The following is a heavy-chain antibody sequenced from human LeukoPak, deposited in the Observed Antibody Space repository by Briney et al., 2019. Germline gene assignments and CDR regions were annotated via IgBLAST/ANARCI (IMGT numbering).Heavy chain of an antibody. CDR3: AKASVGASSFDRIHFDY. CDR1: GFTFSSYA. J-gene: IGHJ4*02. Sequence: PGGSLRLSSAASGFTFSSYAMSWVRQAPGKGLEWVSVISGSGGSTYYADSVKGRFTISRDNSKNTLYLQMNSLRAEDTAVRYCAKASVGASSFDRIHFDYWGQGTLVTVSS. D-gene: IGHD1-26*01. V-gene: IGHV3-23*01. CDR2: ISGSGGST.